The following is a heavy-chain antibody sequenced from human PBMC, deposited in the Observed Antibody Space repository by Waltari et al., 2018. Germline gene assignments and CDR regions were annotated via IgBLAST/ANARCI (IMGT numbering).Heavy chain of an antibody. V-gene: IGHV4-4*02. CDR3: AGDRAIGLFFDY. CDR1: GDSIIGKYC. J-gene: IGHJ4*02. CDR2: VHHSGKT. Sequence: QVQLQESGQGLVKPSGTLSLTCAVAGDSIIGKYCSSWVRRSPEKGLEWIVQVHHSGKTHYNPSLQSRVTISLDKPKNQFSLNLNSVTAADTAVYYCAGDRAIGLFFDYWGRGTLVTVSS. D-gene: IGHD2-2*01.